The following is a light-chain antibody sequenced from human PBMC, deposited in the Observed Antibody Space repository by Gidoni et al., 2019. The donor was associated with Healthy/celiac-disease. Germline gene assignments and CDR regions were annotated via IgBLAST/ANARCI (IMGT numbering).Light chain of an antibody. Sequence: SYELTQPPLVSASPGQTASITCSGDKLGDKYACWYQQKPGQSPVLVIYQDSKRPSGIPERFSGSNSGNTATLTISGTQAMDEADYYCQAWDSSTAVFGGGTKLTVL. CDR1: KLGDKY. V-gene: IGLV3-1*01. CDR3: QAWDSSTAV. J-gene: IGLJ2*01. CDR2: QDS.